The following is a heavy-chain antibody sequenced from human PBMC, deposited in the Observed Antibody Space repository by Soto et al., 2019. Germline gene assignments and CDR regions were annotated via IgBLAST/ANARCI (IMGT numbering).Heavy chain of an antibody. CDR2: IIPIFGTA. V-gene: IGHV1-69*06. D-gene: IGHD1-7*01. CDR3: ARYLELLAYYYGMDV. CDR1: GCTFSSYA. J-gene: IGHJ6*02. Sequence: SVKVSCNASGCTFSSYAISWVRHAPGQGLEWMGGIIPIFGTANYAQKFKGRVTITADKSTSTAYMELSSLRSEDTAVYYCARYLELLAYYYGMDVWGQGTTVTVSS.